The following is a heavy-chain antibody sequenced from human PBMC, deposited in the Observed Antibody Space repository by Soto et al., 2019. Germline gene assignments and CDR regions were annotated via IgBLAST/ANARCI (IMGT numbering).Heavy chain of an antibody. D-gene: IGHD6-13*01. J-gene: IGHJ6*02. CDR2: IIPIVGTG. CDR3: ARDLRAAGRPGMDV. V-gene: IGHV1-69*01. CDR1: GGSFSSYA. Sequence: QVQLVQSGAEVKKPGSSVKVSCKASGGSFSSYAISWVPQAPGQGLEWMGGIIPIVGTGNYAQNFQGRVTITADESTSTAYMELSSLRSEDTAMYYCARDLRAAGRPGMDVWGQGTTVTVSS.